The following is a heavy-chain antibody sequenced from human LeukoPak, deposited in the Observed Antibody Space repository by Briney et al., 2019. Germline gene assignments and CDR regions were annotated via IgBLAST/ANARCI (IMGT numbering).Heavy chain of an antibody. CDR3: ARGSTNLDYYYYYMDV. Sequence: GASVKVSCKASGYTFTSYGISWVRQAPGQGLEWMGWISAYNGNTNYAQKLQGRVTMTTDTSTSTAYMEPRSLRSDDTAVYYCARGSTNLDYYYYYMDVWGKGTTVTVSS. V-gene: IGHV1-18*01. CDR2: ISAYNGNT. J-gene: IGHJ6*03. CDR1: GYTFTSYG. D-gene: IGHD5-24*01.